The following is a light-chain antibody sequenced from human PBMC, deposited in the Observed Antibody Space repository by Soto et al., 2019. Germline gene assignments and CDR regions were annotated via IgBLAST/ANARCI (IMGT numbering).Light chain of an antibody. V-gene: IGLV2-14*03. Sequence: QSALTQPASVSGSPGQSIAISCTGTSSDIGAYAYVSWYQQHPGNVPKLIVFDVNYRPSGVSSRFSGSKSGNTASLTISGLQAEDEADYYCSSYTRTSSVIFGGGTKLTVL. CDR3: SSYTRTSSVI. CDR1: SSDIGAYAY. J-gene: IGLJ2*01. CDR2: DVN.